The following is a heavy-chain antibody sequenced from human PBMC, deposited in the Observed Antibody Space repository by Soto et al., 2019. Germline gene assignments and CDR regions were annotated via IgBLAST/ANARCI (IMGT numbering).Heavy chain of an antibody. V-gene: IGHV3-74*01. CDR2: INSDGSST. Sequence: EVQLVESGGGLVQPGGSLRLSCAASGFTFSSYWMHWVRQAPGKGLVWVSRINSDGSSTSYADSVKGRFTISRDNAKNTLYLQMNSLRAEDKAVYYCARGSYCSSTSCHQPDYYYYYMDVWGKGTTVTVSS. D-gene: IGHD2-2*01. CDR1: GFTFSSYW. CDR3: ARGSYCSSTSCHQPDYYYYYMDV. J-gene: IGHJ6*03.